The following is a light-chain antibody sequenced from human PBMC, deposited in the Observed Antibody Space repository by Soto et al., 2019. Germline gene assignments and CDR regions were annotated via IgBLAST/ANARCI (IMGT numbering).Light chain of an antibody. CDR3: QQYGSSPGYT. CDR1: QSVSSSY. J-gene: IGKJ2*01. V-gene: IGKV3-20*01. Sequence: EIVLTQSPGTLSLSPGERATLSCRASQSVSSSYLAWYQQKPGQAPRLLIYGASSMATGIPDRFSGSGSGTDFTLPISRLEPEDFAVYYCQQYGSSPGYTFGQGTKLEIK. CDR2: GAS.